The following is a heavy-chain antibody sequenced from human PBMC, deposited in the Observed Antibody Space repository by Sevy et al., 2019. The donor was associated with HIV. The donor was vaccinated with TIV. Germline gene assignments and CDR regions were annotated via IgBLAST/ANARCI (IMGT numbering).Heavy chain of an antibody. CDR2: INPNRGAT. D-gene: IGHD2-2*01. J-gene: IGHJ4*02. Sequence: ASVKVSCKASGYTFTVYSLHWVRQAPGQGLEWMGRINPNRGATNYAQKFQGRVTMTRDTSISTAYIELSRLTSDDTAVYYCARGVAVPAQGHFEYWGQGTLVTVSS. CDR3: ARGVAVPAQGHFEY. V-gene: IGHV1-2*06. CDR1: GYTFTVYS.